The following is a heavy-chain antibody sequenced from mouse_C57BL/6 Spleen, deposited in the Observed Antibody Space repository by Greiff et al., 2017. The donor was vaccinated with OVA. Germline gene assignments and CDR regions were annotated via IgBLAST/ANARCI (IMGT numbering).Heavy chain of an antibody. Sequence: QVQLQQSGAELVKPGASVKMSCKASGYTFTTYPIEWMKQNHGKSLEWIGNFHPYNDDTKYNEKFKGKATLTVEKSTSTVYLELSRLTSDDSAVYYCARGAAQATFNWYFDVWGTGTTVTVSS. D-gene: IGHD3-2*02. CDR3: ARGAAQATFNWYFDV. J-gene: IGHJ1*03. V-gene: IGHV1-47*01. CDR1: GYTFTTYP. CDR2: FHPYNDDT.